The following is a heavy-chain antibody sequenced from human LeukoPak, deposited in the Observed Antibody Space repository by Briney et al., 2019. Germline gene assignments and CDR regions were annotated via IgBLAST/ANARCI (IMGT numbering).Heavy chain of an antibody. Sequence: PSETLSLTCTVSGGSISSGSYYWSWIRQPAGKGLEWIGRIYTSGSTNYNPSLKSRVTIGTSKNEISLNLTSVTAADTAVYYCARHGFDPVQNVAHWYFDLWGRGTLVTVSS. CDR1: GGSISSGSYY. V-gene: IGHV4-61*02. CDR2: IYTSGST. D-gene: IGHD3-10*01. J-gene: IGHJ2*01. CDR3: ARHGFDPVQNVAHWYFDL.